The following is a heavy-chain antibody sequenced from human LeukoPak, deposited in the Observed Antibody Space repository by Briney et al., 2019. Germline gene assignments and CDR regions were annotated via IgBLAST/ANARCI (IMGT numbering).Heavy chain of an antibody. CDR1: GFTVGNNY. CDR3: ARDPPAVSINTYA. V-gene: IGHV3-66*01. CDR2: IFSHGET. J-gene: IGHJ4*02. D-gene: IGHD2-8*01. Sequence: GGSLRLSCAASGFTVGNNYMNWVRQAPGKGLEWVSLIFSHGETSYADSVKGRFTISRDNSKNTLYLQMNGLRVEDTAVYYCARDPPAVSINTYAWAQGPLVTFSS.